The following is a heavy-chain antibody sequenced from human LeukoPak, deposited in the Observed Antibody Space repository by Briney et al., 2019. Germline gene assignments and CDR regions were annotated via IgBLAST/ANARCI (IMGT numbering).Heavy chain of an antibody. D-gene: IGHD3-22*01. CDR3: ARGHSSGYYYHDY. V-gene: IGHV1-8*01. Sequence: GASVTVSCKASGYTFTSYDINWVRQATGQGLEWMGWMNPNSGNTGYAQKFKGRVTMTRNTSISTAYMELSSLRSEDTAVYYCARGHSSGYYYHDYWGQGTLVTVSS. J-gene: IGHJ4*02. CDR2: MNPNSGNT. CDR1: GYTFTSYD.